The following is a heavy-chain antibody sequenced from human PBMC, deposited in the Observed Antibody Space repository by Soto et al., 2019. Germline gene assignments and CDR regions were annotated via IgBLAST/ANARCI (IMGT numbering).Heavy chain of an antibody. CDR3: TRGRSVGGWYDTDY. CDR1: GFTFGLYN. J-gene: IGHJ4*02. Sequence: PGGSLRLSCAASGFTFGLYNMNWVRQAPGKGLQWVSSISTSGTFKYYTDSLKGRFTVSRDNARSSLFLQMNSLSVEDTATYYCTRGRSVGGWYDTDYWGQGALVTVSS. CDR2: ISTSGTFK. D-gene: IGHD6-19*01. V-gene: IGHV3-21*01.